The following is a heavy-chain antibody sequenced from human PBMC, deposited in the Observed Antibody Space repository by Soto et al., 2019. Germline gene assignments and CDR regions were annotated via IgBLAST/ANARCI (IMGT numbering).Heavy chain of an antibody. V-gene: IGHV4-38-2*02. J-gene: IGHJ4*02. CDR1: GYSISSGSY. Sequence: SETLSLTCTVSGYSISSGSYWGWIRQPPGKGPEWIASIYHGGTTFYNPSLKSRVTVSVDKSNNQFSLKLRSVTAADTAVYYCARIQRLELVLDYWGQGTLVTVSS. D-gene: IGHD6-6*01. CDR3: ARIQRLELVLDY. CDR2: IYHGGTT.